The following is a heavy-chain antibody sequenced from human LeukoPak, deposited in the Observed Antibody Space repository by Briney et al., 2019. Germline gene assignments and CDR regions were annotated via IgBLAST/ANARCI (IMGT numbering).Heavy chain of an antibody. J-gene: IGHJ4*02. CDR1: GGSISSGGYS. D-gene: IGHD2-8*02. CDR3: ARAHGGVFDY. V-gene: IGHV4-30-2*01. Sequence: TLSLTCAVSGGSISSGGYSWGWIRQPPGKGLEWIGYIYHSGSTYYNPSHKSRVTISVDRSKNKFSLKLSSVTAADTAVYYCARAHGGVFDYWGQGTLVTVSS. CDR2: IYHSGST.